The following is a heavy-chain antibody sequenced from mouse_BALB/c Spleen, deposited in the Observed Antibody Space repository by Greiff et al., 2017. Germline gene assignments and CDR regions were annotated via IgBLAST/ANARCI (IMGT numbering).Heavy chain of an antibody. CDR3: ARVARSGYYAMDY. V-gene: IGHV2-6-7*01. Sequence: VQLQESGPGLVAPSQSLSITCTVSGFSLTGYGVNWVRQPPGKGLEWLGMIWGDGSTDYNSALKSRLSISKDNSKSQVFLKMNSLQTDDTARYYCARVARSGYYAMDYWGQGTSVTVSS. CDR2: IWGDGST. D-gene: IGHD3-1*01. CDR1: GFSLTGYG. J-gene: IGHJ4*01.